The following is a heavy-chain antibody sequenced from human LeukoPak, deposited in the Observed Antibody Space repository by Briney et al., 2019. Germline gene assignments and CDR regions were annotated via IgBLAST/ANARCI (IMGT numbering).Heavy chain of an antibody. CDR1: GGSIRSDSYF. CDR3: ARTYSRSYLFDY. D-gene: IGHD6-13*01. CDR2: IYHSGST. Sequence: SETLSLTCTVSGGSIRSDSYFWGWIRQPPGKGLEWIGYIYHSGSTYYNPSLKSRVTISVDRSKNQFSLKLSSVTAADTAVYYCARTYSRSYLFDYWGQGTLVTVSS. V-gene: IGHV4-39*07. J-gene: IGHJ4*02.